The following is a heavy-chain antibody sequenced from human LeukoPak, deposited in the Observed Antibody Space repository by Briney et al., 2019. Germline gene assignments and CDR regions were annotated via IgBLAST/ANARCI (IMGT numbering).Heavy chain of an antibody. Sequence: GGSLRLSCAASGFTFSSYAMSWVRQAPGKGLEWVSAISGSGGSTYYADSVKGRFTISRDNSKNTLYLQMNSLRAEDTAVYYCTRADTREYIPRYFDYWGQGTLVTVSS. CDR2: ISGSGGST. V-gene: IGHV3-23*01. CDR3: TRADTREYIPRYFDY. J-gene: IGHJ4*02. D-gene: IGHD6-6*01. CDR1: GFTFSSYA.